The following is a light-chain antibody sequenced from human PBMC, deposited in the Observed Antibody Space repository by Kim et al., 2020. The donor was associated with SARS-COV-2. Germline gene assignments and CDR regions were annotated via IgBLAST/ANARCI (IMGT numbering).Light chain of an antibody. V-gene: IGLV3-1*01. CDR2: ENS. CDR1: LGDKY. J-gene: IGLJ2*01. Sequence: LGDKYASWYQQKPGQSPVLVIYENSKRPSGIPERSSGSNSGNTATLTISGTQAMDEADYYCQAWDTRVVFGGGTQLTVL. CDR3: QAWDTRVV.